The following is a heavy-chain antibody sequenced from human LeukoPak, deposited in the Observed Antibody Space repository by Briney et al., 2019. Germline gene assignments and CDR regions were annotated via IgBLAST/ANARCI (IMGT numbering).Heavy chain of an antibody. D-gene: IGHD6-19*01. CDR3: AKDWQSEVDY. J-gene: IGHJ4*02. V-gene: IGHV3-30*18. Sequence: GRSLRLSCAASGFTFSSFAMHWVRQAPGKGLEWVAVISYDGTHKYYAHSVKGRFTISRDNSKSTLYLQVNSLRAEDTAVYYCAKDWQSEVDYWGQGTLVTVSS. CDR2: ISYDGTHK. CDR1: GFTFSSFA.